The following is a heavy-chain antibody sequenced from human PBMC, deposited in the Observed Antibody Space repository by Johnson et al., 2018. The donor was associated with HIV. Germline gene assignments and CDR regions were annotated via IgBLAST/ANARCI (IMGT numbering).Heavy chain of an antibody. CDR2: ISYDGSNK. CDR1: GFTFSSYA. CDR3: ASILVVAAQEADAFDI. D-gene: IGHD2-15*01. J-gene: IGHJ3*02. V-gene: IGHV3-30-3*01. Sequence: QVQLVESGGGVVQPGKSLRLSCAASGFTFSSYAIHWVRQAPGKGLEWVAVISYDGSNKYYADSVKGRFTISRNNSKNTLYLQMNSLRAEDTAVYYCASILVVAAQEADAFDIWGQGTMVTVSS.